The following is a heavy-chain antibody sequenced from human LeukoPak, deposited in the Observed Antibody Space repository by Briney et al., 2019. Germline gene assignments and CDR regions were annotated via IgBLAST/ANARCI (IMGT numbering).Heavy chain of an antibody. D-gene: IGHD1-14*01. CDR3: AKGTGRSTLNWFDP. V-gene: IGHV3-53*05. Sequence: GGSLRLSCAVSGFTVSGNYMSWVRQAPGKGLEWVSLIYSGGTTYYADSVKGRFTISRDNSKNSLYLQMNSLRTEDTALYYCAKGTGRSTLNWFDPWGLGTLVTVSS. CDR1: GFTVSGNY. CDR2: IYSGGTT. J-gene: IGHJ5*02.